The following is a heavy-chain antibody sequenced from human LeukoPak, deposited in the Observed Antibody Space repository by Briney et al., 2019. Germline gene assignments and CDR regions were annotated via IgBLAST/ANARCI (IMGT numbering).Heavy chain of an antibody. CDR1: GGTFSSYA. CDR2: IIPILGIA. D-gene: IGHD4/OR15-4a*01. V-gene: IGHV1-69*04. Sequence: SVKVSCKASGGTFSSYAISWVRQAPGQGLEWMGRIIPILGIANYAQKFQGRVTITTDESTSTAYMELSSLRSEDTAVCYCARSLAYGDQSPRYYFDYWGQGTLVTVSS. J-gene: IGHJ4*02. CDR3: ARSLAYGDQSPRYYFDY.